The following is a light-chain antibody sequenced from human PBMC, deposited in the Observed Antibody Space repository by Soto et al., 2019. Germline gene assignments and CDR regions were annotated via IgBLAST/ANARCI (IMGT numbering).Light chain of an antibody. J-gene: IGLJ1*01. CDR2: EVS. Sequence: QSVLTQPASVSGSPGQSITISCTGTTSDIGTYSYVSWYQQHAGKAPKLIIYEVSHRPSGVSNRFSGSKSGSTASLTISGLQAEEEAHYYCSSYTTSSTFVFGTGTKLTVL. V-gene: IGLV2-14*01. CDR1: TSDIGTYSY. CDR3: SSYTTSSTFV.